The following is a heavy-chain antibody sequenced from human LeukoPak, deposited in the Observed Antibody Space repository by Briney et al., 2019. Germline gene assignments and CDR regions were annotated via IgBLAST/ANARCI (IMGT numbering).Heavy chain of an antibody. J-gene: IGHJ4*02. CDR1: GFTFSSYA. CDR2: ISYDGSNK. Sequence: PGRSLRLSCAASGFTFSSYAMHWVRQAPGKGLEWVAVISYDGSNKYYADSVKGRFTISRDNSKNTLYLQMNSLRAEDTAVYYCARDSTVVVPAANPDYWGQGTLVTVSS. CDR3: ARDSTVVVPAANPDY. D-gene: IGHD2-2*01. V-gene: IGHV3-30-3*01.